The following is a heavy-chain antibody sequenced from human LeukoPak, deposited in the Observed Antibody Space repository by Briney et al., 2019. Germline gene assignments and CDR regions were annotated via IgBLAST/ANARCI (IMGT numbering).Heavy chain of an antibody. CDR3: AIVIAVAGTSPPLAL. D-gene: IGHD6-19*01. CDR1: GYSVTSYW. Sequence: GESLQISSQGSGYSVTSYWLGWVRQMPGKGLEWMGIIHPGDSDTRYSPSFQGQVTISADKSISTAYLQWSSLKASDTAMYYCAIVIAVAGTSPPLALGAQGTLVTVSS. V-gene: IGHV5-51*01. CDR2: IHPGDSDT. J-gene: IGHJ4*02.